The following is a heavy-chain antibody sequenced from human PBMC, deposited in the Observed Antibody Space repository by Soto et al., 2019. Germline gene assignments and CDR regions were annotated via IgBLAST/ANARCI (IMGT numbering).Heavy chain of an antibody. CDR3: ARAYGDFVHYYYMDV. J-gene: IGHJ6*03. D-gene: IGHD4-17*01. Sequence: SETLSLTCAVYGGSFSGYYWSWIRQPPGKGLEWIGEINHSGSTNYNPSLKSRVTISVDTSKNQFSLKLSSVTAADTAVNYCARAYGDFVHYYYMDVWGKGTTVS. V-gene: IGHV4-34*01. CDR1: GGSFSGYY. CDR2: INHSGST.